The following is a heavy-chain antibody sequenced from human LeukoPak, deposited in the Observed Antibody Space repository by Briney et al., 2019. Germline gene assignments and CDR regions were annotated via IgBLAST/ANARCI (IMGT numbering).Heavy chain of an antibody. D-gene: IGHD2-8*01. CDR2: INPNSGGK. CDR3: ARGLYCTNGVCYAPHFDY. Sequence: GATVKVSCKASGYTFTGYYMHWVRQAPGQGLEWMGWINPNSGGKNYAQKFQGRVTMTRDTSISTAYMELSRLRSDDTAVYYCARGLYCTNGVCYAPHFDYWGQGTLVTVSS. CDR1: GYTFTGYY. V-gene: IGHV1-2*02. J-gene: IGHJ4*02.